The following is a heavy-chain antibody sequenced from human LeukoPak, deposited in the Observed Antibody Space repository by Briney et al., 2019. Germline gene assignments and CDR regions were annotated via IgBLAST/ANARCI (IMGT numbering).Heavy chain of an antibody. CDR1: GYTFTGYY. V-gene: IGHV1-2*02. D-gene: IGHD3-10*01. J-gene: IGHJ3*01. CDR2: INPNSGST. Sequence: ASVKVSCKASGYTFTGYYMHWVRQAPGQGLEWMGWINPNSGSTNYAQKFQARVTMTRDTSISTAYMELSRLRSDDTAVYYCARDRDPSSPYDAFDFWGQGTMVTVSA. CDR3: ARDRDPSSPYDAFDF.